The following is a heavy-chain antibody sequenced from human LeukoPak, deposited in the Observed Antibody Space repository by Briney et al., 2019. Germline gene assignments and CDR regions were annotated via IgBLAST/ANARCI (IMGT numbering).Heavy chain of an antibody. CDR1: GGSISSGDYY. Sequence: TLSLTCTVSGGSISSGDYYWSWIRQHPGKGLEWIGYIYYSGSTYYNPSLKSRVTISVDTSKNQFSLKLSSVTAADTAVYYCARGEYYDSSGYYYPFDYWGQGTLVTVSS. D-gene: IGHD3-22*01. V-gene: IGHV4-31*03. CDR2: IYYSGST. J-gene: IGHJ4*02. CDR3: ARGEYYDSSGYYYPFDY.